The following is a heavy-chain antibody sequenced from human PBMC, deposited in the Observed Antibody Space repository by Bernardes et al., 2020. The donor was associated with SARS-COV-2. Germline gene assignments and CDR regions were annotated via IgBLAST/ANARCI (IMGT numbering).Heavy chain of an antibody. CDR2: ITQNGFTT. V-gene: IGHV3-23*01. CDR1: GFTFNTYA. J-gene: IGHJ4*02. CDR3: AKYGLEMGKTEYFDS. D-gene: IGHD7-27*01. Sequence: GGSLRLSCAASGFTFNTYAMTWVRQAPGKGLEWVAGITQNGFTTYYMDSLRGRFVISRDNSRNTLYLEMSSLRAEDTAKYYCAKYGLEMGKTEYFDSWGQGTLVTVSS.